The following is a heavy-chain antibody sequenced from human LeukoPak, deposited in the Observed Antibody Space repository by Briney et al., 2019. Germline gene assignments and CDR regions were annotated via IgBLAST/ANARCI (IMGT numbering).Heavy chain of an antibody. Sequence: GASVKVSCKVSGYTLTELSMHWVRQAPGKGLEWMGGFDPEDGETIYAQKFQGRVTITTDESTSTAYMELSSLRSEDTAVYYCARRGDTAFDYWGQGTLVTVSS. CDR1: GYTLTELS. CDR2: FDPEDGET. J-gene: IGHJ4*02. V-gene: IGHV1-24*01. D-gene: IGHD5-18*01. CDR3: ARRGDTAFDY.